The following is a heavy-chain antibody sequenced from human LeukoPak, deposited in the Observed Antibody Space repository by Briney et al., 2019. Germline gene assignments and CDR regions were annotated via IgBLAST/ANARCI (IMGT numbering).Heavy chain of an antibody. D-gene: IGHD3-9*01. J-gene: IGHJ4*02. V-gene: IGHV3-30*02. CDR3: AKDPGYDILTGYFDY. CDR2: IRYDGNNK. CDR1: GFTFSSYG. Sequence: GGSLRLSCAASGFTFSSYGMHWVRQGPGKGLEWVAFIRYDGNNKYSADSVKGRFTISRYNSKNTLYLQMNNLRAEDTAFYYCAKDPGYDILTGYFDYWGQGTLVTVSS.